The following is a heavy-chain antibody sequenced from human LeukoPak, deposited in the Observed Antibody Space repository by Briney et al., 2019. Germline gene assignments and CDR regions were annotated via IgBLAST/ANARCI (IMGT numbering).Heavy chain of an antibody. CDR1: GFTFSSYW. CDR2: IKQDGSEK. V-gene: IGHV3-7*01. Sequence: HPGGSLRLSCAASGFTFSSYWMSWVRQAPGKGLEWVANIKQDGSEKYYVDSVKGRFTISRDNAKNSLYLQMNSLRAEDTAVYYCASPSVGASVYYWGQGTLVTVSS. CDR3: ASPSVGASVYY. J-gene: IGHJ4*02. D-gene: IGHD3-16*01.